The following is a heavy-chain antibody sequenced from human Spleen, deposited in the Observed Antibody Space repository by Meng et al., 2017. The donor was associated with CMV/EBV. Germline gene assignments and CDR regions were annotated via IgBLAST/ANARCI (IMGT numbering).Heavy chain of an antibody. CDR2: IYYSGST. CDR1: AYY. V-gene: IGHV4-31*02. CDR3: AIFGYCSSTSCYTDVPYYFDY. J-gene: IGHJ4*02. Sequence: AYYWSWIRHHLGKCLVWSGYIYYSGSTYYNPSLKSRVTISVDTSKIQFSLKLSSVTAADTAVYYCAIFGYCSSTSCYTDVPYYFDYWGQGTLVTVSS. D-gene: IGHD2-2*02.